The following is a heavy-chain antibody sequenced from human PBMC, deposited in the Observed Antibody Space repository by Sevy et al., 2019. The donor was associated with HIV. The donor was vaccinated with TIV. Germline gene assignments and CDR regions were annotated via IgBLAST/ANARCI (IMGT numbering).Heavy chain of an antibody. J-gene: IGHJ6*02. CDR2: IYSDGRT. V-gene: IGHV3-66*01. CDR3: ARDRYYDASGYYYYYYGMDV. Sequence: GSLRLSCAASGLSVSDNYMNWVRQAPGKGLELVSVIYSDGRTYYADSVKGRFTISRDNSKNTLYLHMNNLRPEDTAVYYCARDRYYDASGYYYYYYGMDVWGQGSTVTVSS. CDR1: GLSVSDNY. D-gene: IGHD3-22*01.